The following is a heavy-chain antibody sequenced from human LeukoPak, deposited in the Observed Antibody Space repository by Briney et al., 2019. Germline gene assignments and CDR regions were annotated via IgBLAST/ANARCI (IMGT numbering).Heavy chain of an antibody. CDR2: IYYSGST. J-gene: IGHJ3*02. Sequence: SETLSLTCTVSGGSISSYYWSWIRQPPGKGLEWIGYIYYSGSTNYNPSLKSRVTISVDTSKNQFSLKLSSVTAADTAVYYCARLLGAYDAFDIWGQGTMVTVSS. CDR1: GGSISSYY. D-gene: IGHD1-26*01. CDR3: ARLLGAYDAFDI. V-gene: IGHV4-59*08.